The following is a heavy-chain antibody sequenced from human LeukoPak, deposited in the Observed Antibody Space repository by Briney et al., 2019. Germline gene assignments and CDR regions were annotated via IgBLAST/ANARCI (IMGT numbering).Heavy chain of an antibody. D-gene: IGHD6-19*01. CDR1: GVSVSSASYY. CDR2: IYASGNT. CDR3: ARDPPVAGTS. J-gene: IGHJ4*02. Sequence: SETLSLTCTVSGVSVSSASYYWTWIRQPPGKGLEWIGYIYASGNTNYNPSLKSRVTISVDTSKNQFSLKLSSVTAADTAVYYCARDPPVAGTSWGQGTLVTVSS. V-gene: IGHV4-61*01.